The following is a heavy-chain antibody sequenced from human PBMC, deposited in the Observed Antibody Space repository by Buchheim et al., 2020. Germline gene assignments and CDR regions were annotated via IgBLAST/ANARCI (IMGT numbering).Heavy chain of an antibody. CDR1: GGSFNAYY. CDR2: INHIGRT. CDR3: ARGPRTTYGVIVQRSFDY. J-gene: IGHJ4*02. V-gene: IGHV4-34*01. D-gene: IGHD3-3*01. Sequence: QVQLQQWGAGLLTPSETLSLTCGVSGGSFNAYYWSWVRQPPGKGLEWIGDINHIGRTNYNPSLMSRLTISLDTSTKQLSLRLTSVTTADTAVYFCARGPRTTYGVIVQRSFDYWGQGAL.